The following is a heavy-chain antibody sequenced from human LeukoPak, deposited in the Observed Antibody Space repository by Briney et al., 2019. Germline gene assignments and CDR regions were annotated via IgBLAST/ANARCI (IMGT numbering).Heavy chain of an antibody. CDR1: GFTFSSYW. CDR3: ARGNPTYSGYTF. J-gene: IGHJ4*02. V-gene: IGHV3-74*01. D-gene: IGHD5-12*01. CDR2: INSDGSST. Sequence: PGGSLRLSCAASGFTFSSYWMHWVRQAPGKGLVWVSRINSDGSSTSYADSVKGRFTISRDNAKNSLYLQMNSLRAEDTAVYYCARGNPTYSGYTFWGQGTLVTVPS.